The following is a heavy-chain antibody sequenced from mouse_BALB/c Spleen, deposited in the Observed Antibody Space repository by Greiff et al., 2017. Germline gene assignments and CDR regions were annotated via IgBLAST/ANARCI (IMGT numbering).Heavy chain of an antibody. J-gene: IGHJ3*01. CDR1: GFTFSSFG. CDR3: ARDIYDYDGGFAY. V-gene: IGHV5-17*02. D-gene: IGHD2-4*01. CDR2: ISSGSSTI. Sequence: EVNVVESGGGLVQPGGSRKLSCAASGFTFSSFGMHWVRQAPEKGLEWVAYISSGSSTIYYADTVKGRFTISRDNPKNTLFLQMTSLRSEDTAMYYCARDIYDYDGGFAYWGQGTLVTVSA.